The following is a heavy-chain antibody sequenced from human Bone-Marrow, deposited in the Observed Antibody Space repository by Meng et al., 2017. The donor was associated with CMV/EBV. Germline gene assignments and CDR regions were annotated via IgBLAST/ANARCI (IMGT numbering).Heavy chain of an antibody. D-gene: IGHD3-3*01. J-gene: IGHJ4*02. CDR3: ARALGVLRFLEWLLTIDN. Sequence: ASVKVFSKASGYTFTGYYMHWVRQAPGQGLEWMGWINPNSGGTNYAQKFQGRVTMTRDTSISTAYMELSRLRSDDTAVYYCARALGVLRFLEWLLTIDNWGQGTLVTVSS. CDR1: GYTFTGYY. CDR2: INPNSGGT. V-gene: IGHV1-2*02.